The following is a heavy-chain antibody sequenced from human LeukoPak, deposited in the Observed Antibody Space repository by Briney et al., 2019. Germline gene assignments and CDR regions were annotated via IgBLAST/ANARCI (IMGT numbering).Heavy chain of an antibody. D-gene: IGHD3-22*01. Sequence: LRLSCAASGFTFSDYYMSWIRQPPGKGLEWIGEINHSGSTNYNPSLKSRVTISVDTSKNQFSLKLSSVTAADTAVYYCARRNYYDSSGAFDYWGQGTLVTVSS. J-gene: IGHJ4*02. CDR2: INHSGST. CDR3: ARRNYYDSSGAFDY. V-gene: IGHV4-34*01. CDR1: GFTFSDYY.